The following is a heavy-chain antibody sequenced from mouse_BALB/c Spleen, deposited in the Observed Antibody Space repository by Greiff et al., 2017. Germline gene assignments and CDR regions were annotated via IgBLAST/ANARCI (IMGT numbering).Heavy chain of an antibody. CDR2: ISSGSSTI. D-gene: IGHD1-2*01. CDR1: GFTFSSFG. Sequence: DVMLVASGGGLVQPGGSRKLSCAASGFTFSSFGMHWVRQAPEKGLEWVAYISSGSSTIYYADTVKGRFTISRDNPKNTLFLQMTSLRSEDTAMYYCARGATATAMDYWGQGTSVTVSS. CDR3: ARGATATAMDY. V-gene: IGHV5-17*02. J-gene: IGHJ4*01.